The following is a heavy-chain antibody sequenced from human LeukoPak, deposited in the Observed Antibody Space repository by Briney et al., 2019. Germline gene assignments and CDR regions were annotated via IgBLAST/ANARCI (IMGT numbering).Heavy chain of an antibody. Sequence: ASVKVSCKASGYTFTGYYMHWVRQAPGQGLEWMGWINPNSGGTNYAQKFQGRVTMTRDTSISTAYMELSRLRSDDTAVYYCARVWYYGSGTLTLDYWGQGTLVTVSS. V-gene: IGHV1-2*02. CDR3: ARVWYYGSGTLTLDY. CDR2: INPNSGGT. J-gene: IGHJ4*02. D-gene: IGHD3-10*01. CDR1: GYTFTGYY.